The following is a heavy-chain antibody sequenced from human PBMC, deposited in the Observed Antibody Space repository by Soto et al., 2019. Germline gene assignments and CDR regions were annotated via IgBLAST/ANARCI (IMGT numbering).Heavy chain of an antibody. D-gene: IGHD3-16*01. CDR3: ARRKAGLGY. J-gene: IGHJ4*02. Sequence: QVQLVQSGAEVKKPGASVKVSCKASGDTFTSYDINWVRQATGQGLEWMGWMNPNSGNTGYAQKFPGRVTMTRNTSISTAYMGLSNLRSDDTAVYYCARRKAGLGYWGQGTLVTVSS. V-gene: IGHV1-8*01. CDR1: GDTFTSYD. CDR2: MNPNSGNT.